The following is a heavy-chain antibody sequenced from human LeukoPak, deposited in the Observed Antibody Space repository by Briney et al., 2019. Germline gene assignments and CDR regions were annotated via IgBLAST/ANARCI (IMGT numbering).Heavy chain of an antibody. V-gene: IGHV4-30-4*08. J-gene: IGHJ4*02. CDR3: ARAILATIPYYFDY. CDR1: GGSISSGDYC. D-gene: IGHD5-24*01. CDR2: IYYSGST. Sequence: PSQTLSLTCTVSGGSISSGDYCWSWIRQPPGKGLEWIGYIYYSGSTYYNPSLKSRVTISVDTSKNQFSLKLSSVTAADTAVYYCARAILATIPYYFDYWGQGTLVTVSS.